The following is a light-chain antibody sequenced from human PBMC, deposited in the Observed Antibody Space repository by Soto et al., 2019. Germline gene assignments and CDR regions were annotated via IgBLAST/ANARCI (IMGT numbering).Light chain of an antibody. CDR3: QQDGRTPPGFT. V-gene: IGKV3-20*01. CDR2: AAS. CDR1: QSVTSSY. Sequence: DIVLTQSPGTLSLSPGERATLSCRASQSVTSSYLAWYQQKPGQAPRLLIYAASSRATGIPDRFSGCGSGTDFNFTISRLEAEDLAVYYRQQDGRTPPGFTFGLGTTVHTK. J-gene: IGKJ3*01.